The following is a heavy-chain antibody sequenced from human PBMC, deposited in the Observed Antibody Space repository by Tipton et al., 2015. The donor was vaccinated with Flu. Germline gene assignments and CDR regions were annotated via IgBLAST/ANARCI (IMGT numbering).Heavy chain of an antibody. CDR2: IYTSGST. V-gene: IGHV4-4*07. D-gene: IGHD6-19*01. CDR1: GGSISSYY. Sequence: LRLSCTVSGGSISSYYWSWIRQPAGKGLEWIGRIYTSGSTNYNPSLKSRVTMSVDTSKNQFSLKLSSVTAADTAVYYCARDRGLQWLVQNWFDPWGQGTLVTVSS. J-gene: IGHJ5*02. CDR3: ARDRGLQWLVQNWFDP.